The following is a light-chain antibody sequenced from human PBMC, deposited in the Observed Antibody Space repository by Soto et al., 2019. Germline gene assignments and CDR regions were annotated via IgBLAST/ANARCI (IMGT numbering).Light chain of an antibody. Sequence: QSVLTQPASVSGSPGLSITISCTGTSSDVGGYNYVSWYQQHPGKAPKLMIYEVSNRPSGVSNRFSGSKSGNTASLTISGLQAEDEADYYCTSYTSSRTLVFGGGTKVTVL. V-gene: IGLV2-14*01. CDR2: EVS. CDR1: SSDVGGYNY. CDR3: TSYTSSRTLV. J-gene: IGLJ2*01.